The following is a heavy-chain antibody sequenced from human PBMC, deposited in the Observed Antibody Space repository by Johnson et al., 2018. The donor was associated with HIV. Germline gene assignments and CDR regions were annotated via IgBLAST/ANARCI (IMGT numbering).Heavy chain of an antibody. CDR1: GFTVSSNY. CDR2: IYSGGST. D-gene: IGHD3-3*01. Sequence: VTLVESGGGLIQPGGSLRLSCAASGFTVSSNYMSWVRQAPGKGLEWVSVIYSGGSTYYADSVKGRFTISRDNSKNTLYLQMNSLSAEDTAVYYCARTSLEWLLFAFDIWGQGTMVTVSS. CDR3: ARTSLEWLLFAFDI. J-gene: IGHJ3*02. V-gene: IGHV3-53*01.